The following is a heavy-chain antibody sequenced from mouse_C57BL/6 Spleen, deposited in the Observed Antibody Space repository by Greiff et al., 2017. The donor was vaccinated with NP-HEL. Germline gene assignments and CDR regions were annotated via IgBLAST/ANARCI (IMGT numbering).Heavy chain of an antibody. V-gene: IGHV1-55*01. CDR2: IYPGSGST. CDR1: GYTFTSYW. J-gene: IGHJ2*01. D-gene: IGHD3-1*01. Sequence: VQLQQSGAELVKPGASVKMSGKASGYTFTSYWITWVKQRPGQGLEWIGDIYPGSGSTNYNEKFKSKATLTVDTSSSTAYMQLSSLTSEDSAVYYCARSGLYFDYWGQGTTLTVSS. CDR3: ARSGLYFDY.